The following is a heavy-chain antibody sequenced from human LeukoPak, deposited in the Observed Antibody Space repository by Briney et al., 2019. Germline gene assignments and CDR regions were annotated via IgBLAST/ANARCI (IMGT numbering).Heavy chain of an antibody. CDR3: TRVRYSGSYGWFDP. CDR2: IGVYNGNT. CDR1: GYTFTSYG. V-gene: IGHV1-18*01. D-gene: IGHD1-26*01. Sequence: GASVKVSCKASGYTFTSYGISWVRQAPGQGLEWMGWIGVYNGNTDYAQNRQGRVTMTTDTSTSTAFMELRSLRSDDTAVYYCTRVRYSGSYGWFDPWGQGTLVTVSS. J-gene: IGHJ5*02.